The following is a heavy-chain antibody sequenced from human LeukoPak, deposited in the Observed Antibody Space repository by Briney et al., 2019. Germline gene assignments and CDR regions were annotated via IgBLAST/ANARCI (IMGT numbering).Heavy chain of an antibody. CDR2: INHSGST. CDR1: GGSFSGYY. Sequence: PSETLSLTCAVYGGSFSGYYWSWIRQPPGKGLEWLGEINHSGSTNYNPSLKSRVTISVDTSKNQFSLKLSSVTAADTAVYYCARPITMVRGSRVYNWFDPWGQGTLVTVSS. J-gene: IGHJ5*02. CDR3: ARPITMVRGSRVYNWFDP. D-gene: IGHD3-10*01. V-gene: IGHV4-34*01.